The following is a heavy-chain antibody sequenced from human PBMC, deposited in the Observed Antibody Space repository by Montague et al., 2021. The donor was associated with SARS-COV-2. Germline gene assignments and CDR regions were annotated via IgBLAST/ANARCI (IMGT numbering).Heavy chain of an antibody. CDR1: GFTFNNYA. CDR3: AVLGSKAF. D-gene: IGHD1-26*01. CDR2: ITGAGGTT. Sequence: SLSLSCAASGFTFNNYAISWVRQTPRKGLEWVSAITGAGGTTFYADSVKGRFTISTDISKITLYLQMNSLTAEDTAIYYCAVLGSKAFWGQGSLVTVSS. V-gene: IGHV3-23*01. J-gene: IGHJ4*02.